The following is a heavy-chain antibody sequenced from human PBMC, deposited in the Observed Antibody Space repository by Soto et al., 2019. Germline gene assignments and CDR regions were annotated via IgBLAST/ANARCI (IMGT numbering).Heavy chain of an antibody. D-gene: IGHD5-18*01. CDR3: ARRPRTLPSDTAMGGYFDY. CDR1: GYSFTSYW. Sequence: GESLKISCKGSGYSFTSYWIGWVRQMPGKGLEWMGIIYPGDSDTRYSPSFQGQVTISADKSISTAYLQWSSLKASDTAMYYCARRPRTLPSDTAMGGYFDYSGQGTLVTVST. CDR2: IYPGDSDT. J-gene: IGHJ4*02. V-gene: IGHV5-51*01.